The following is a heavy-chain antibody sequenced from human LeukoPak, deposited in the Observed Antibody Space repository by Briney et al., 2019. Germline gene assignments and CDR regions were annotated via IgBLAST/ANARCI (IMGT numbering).Heavy chain of an antibody. Sequence: PGGSLRLSCAASGFTFSSYWMHWVRQAPGKGLVWVSRINSDGSSTSYADSVKGRFTISRDNAKNTLYLQMNSLRAEDTAVYYCARADSSWNAFDIWGQGTMVTVSS. CDR3: ARADSSWNAFDI. CDR2: INSDGSST. CDR1: GFTFSSYW. J-gene: IGHJ3*02. D-gene: IGHD6-19*01. V-gene: IGHV3-74*01.